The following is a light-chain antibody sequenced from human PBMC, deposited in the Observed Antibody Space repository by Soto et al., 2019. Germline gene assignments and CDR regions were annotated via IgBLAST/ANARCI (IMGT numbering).Light chain of an antibody. CDR1: QTVSNNF. V-gene: IGKV3-20*01. CDR3: QQYGSSLLT. CDR2: GAS. J-gene: IGKJ3*01. Sequence: EIALTQSPGTLSLSPGERATLSCRASQTVSNNFLAWYQQKFGQAPRLLIYGASNRATAIPDRFSGSGSGTDFTLTISRLEPEDFAVYHCQQYGSSLLTFGPGTKVDLK.